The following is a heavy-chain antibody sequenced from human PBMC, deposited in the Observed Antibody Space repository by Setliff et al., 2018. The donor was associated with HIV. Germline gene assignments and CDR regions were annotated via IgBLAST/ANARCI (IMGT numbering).Heavy chain of an antibody. CDR2: TFDNGNT. J-gene: IGHJ4*02. V-gene: IGHV4-4*09. D-gene: IGHD3-22*01. CDR3: ASLNYYDSSGYYPH. Sequence: TSETLSLTCSISGGSISFYYWNWLRQTPGKGLEWIAYTFDNGNTHYNPSLESRVTLSLDTSRNLFSLRLSSVTAADTAVYYCASLNYYDSSGYYPHWGQGTLVTVSS. CDR1: GGSISFYY.